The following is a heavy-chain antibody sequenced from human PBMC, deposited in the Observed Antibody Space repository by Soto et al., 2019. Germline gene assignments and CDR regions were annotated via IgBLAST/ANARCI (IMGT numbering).Heavy chain of an antibody. CDR2: IIPIFGTA. Sequence: SVKVSYKASGGTFSSYAISWVRQAPGQGLEWMGGIIPIFGTANYAQKFQGRVTITADESTSTAYMELSSLRSEDTAVYYCAVLQSGYYYYGMDVWGQGTTVTVSS. CDR3: AVLQSGYYYYGMDV. D-gene: IGHD4-4*01. J-gene: IGHJ6*02. CDR1: GGTFSSYA. V-gene: IGHV1-69*13.